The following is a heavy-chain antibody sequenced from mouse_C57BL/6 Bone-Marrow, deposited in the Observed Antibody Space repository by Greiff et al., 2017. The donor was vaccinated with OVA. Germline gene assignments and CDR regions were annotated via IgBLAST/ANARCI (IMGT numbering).Heavy chain of an antibody. Sequence: EVKLMESGPGLVKPSQSLSLTCSVTGYSITSGYYWNWIRQFPGNKLEWMGYISYDGSNNYNPSLKNRISITRDTSKNQFFLKLNSVTTEDTATYYCARATTVVDFDVWGTGTTVTVSS. D-gene: IGHD1-1*01. CDR2: ISYDGSN. J-gene: IGHJ1*03. CDR3: ARATTVVDFDV. CDR1: GYSITSGYY. V-gene: IGHV3-6*01.